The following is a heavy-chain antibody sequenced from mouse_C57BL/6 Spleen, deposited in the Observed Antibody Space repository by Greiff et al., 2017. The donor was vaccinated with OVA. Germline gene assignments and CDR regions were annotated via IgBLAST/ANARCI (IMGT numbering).Heavy chain of an antibody. V-gene: IGHV1-63*01. D-gene: IGHD2-5*01. J-gene: IGHJ1*03. Sequence: VKLVESGAELVRPGTSVKMSCKASGYTFTNYWIGWAKQRPGHGLEWIGDIYPGGGYTNYNEKFKGKATLTADKSSSTAYMQFSSLTSEDSAIYYCARYSNSWYFDVWGTGTTVTVSS. CDR3: ARYSNSWYFDV. CDR1: GYTFTNYW. CDR2: IYPGGGYT.